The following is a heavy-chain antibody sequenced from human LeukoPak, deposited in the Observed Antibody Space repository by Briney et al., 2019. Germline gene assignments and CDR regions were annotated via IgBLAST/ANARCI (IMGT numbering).Heavy chain of an antibody. CDR1: GYTFTSYA. J-gene: IGHJ4*02. CDR2: INAGNGNT. D-gene: IGHD2-21*01. CDR3: ARGGVVFVVSSFDY. Sequence: ASVKVSCKASGYTFTSYAMHWVRQAPGQRLEWMGWINAGNGNTKYSQEFQARVTITRDTSASTAYMELSSLRSEDMAVYYCARGGVVFVVSSFDYWGQGTLVTVSS. V-gene: IGHV1-3*03.